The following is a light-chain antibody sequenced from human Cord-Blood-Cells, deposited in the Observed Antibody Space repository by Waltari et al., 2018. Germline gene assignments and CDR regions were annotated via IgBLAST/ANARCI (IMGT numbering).Light chain of an antibody. CDR1: SPNIGTGYD. CDR2: GNS. Sequence: HSVLTQPPSVSGAPGQRVTLPFPGSSPNIGTGYDFHWYQPLPGTAPKLLIYGNSNRPSGVPDRFSGSKSGTSASLAITGLQAEDEADYYCQSYDSSLSGWVFGGGTKLTVL. V-gene: IGLV1-40*01. CDR3: QSYDSSLSGWV. J-gene: IGLJ3*02.